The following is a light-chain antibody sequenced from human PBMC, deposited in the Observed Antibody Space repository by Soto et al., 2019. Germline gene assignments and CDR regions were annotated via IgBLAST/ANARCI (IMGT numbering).Light chain of an antibody. Sequence: QSVLTQPASVSGSPGQSITISCTGTSSDIGGYKYVSWYQQKPDKAPKLMIYDVSYRPSGVSDRFSGSKSGNTASLTISGLQAEDEADYYCSSFKGTNSFVFGTGTKVTVL. CDR2: DVS. J-gene: IGLJ1*01. CDR3: SSFKGTNSFV. V-gene: IGLV2-14*01. CDR1: SSDIGGYKY.